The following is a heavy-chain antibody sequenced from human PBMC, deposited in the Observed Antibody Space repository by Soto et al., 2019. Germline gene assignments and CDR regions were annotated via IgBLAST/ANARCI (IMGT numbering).Heavy chain of an antibody. J-gene: IGHJ5*02. D-gene: IGHD5-12*01. CDR1: GGSISSGDYY. V-gene: IGHV4-30-4*01. Sequence: QVQLQESGPGLVKPSQTLSLTCTVSGGSISSGDYYWSWVRQPPGKGLEWIGYIYYSGSTYYNPSLKRRVTISIDTSKNPFSLILSSVTAADTALYYCARVGLATIYPGNNWFDPWGQGTLVTVSS. CDR2: IYYSGST. CDR3: ARVGLATIYPGNNWFDP.